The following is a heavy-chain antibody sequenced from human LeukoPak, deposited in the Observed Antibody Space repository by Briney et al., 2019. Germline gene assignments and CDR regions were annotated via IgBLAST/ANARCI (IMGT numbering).Heavy chain of an antibody. D-gene: IGHD6-13*01. J-gene: IGHJ4*02. Sequence: PGGSLRLSCAASGFTFSTYSMNWVRQAPGKGLEWVANIKQDGSEKYYVDSVKGRFTISRDNAKNSLYLQMNSLRAEDTAVYYCARGGDSSSWYWFDYWGQGTLVTVSS. CDR3: ARGGDSSSWYWFDY. V-gene: IGHV3-7*05. CDR1: GFTFSTYS. CDR2: IKQDGSEK.